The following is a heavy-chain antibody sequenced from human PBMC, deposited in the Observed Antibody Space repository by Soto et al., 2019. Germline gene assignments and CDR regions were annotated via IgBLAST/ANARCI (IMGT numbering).Heavy chain of an antibody. CDR3: AKDALASFIPDD. J-gene: IGHJ4*02. Sequence: GGSLRLSCAASGFTFSSLAMSWVRQAPGKGLEWVSGISGSGAGTYYADSVKGRFTISRDNSKNTLYLQMNSLRAEDTAAYYCAKDALASFIPDDWGQGTLVTVSS. CDR1: GFTFSSLA. D-gene: IGHD3-16*01. CDR2: ISGSGAGT. V-gene: IGHV3-23*01.